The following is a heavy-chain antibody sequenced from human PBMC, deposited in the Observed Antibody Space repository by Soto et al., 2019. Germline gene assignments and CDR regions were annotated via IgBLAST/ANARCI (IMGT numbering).Heavy chain of an antibody. J-gene: IGHJ6*02. CDR3: ARDSITIFGVVTPSHYYGMDV. Sequence: ASVKVSCKASGYTFTSYYMHWVRQAPGQGLEWMGIINPSGGSTSYAQKFQGRVTMTRDTSTSTVYMELSSLRSEDTAVYYCARDSITIFGVVTPSHYYGMDVWGQGTTVTVSS. CDR1: GYTFTSYY. V-gene: IGHV1-46*01. D-gene: IGHD3-3*01. CDR2: INPSGGST.